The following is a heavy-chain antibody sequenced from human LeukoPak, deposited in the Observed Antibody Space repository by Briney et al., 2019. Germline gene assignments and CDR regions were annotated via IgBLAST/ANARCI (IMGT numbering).Heavy chain of an antibody. CDR1: GYTFTTYG. CDR3: ARNLRRVTIFGVVRLAPVY. V-gene: IGHV1-18*01. Sequence: ASVKVSCKASGYTFTTYGISWVRQAPGQGLEWMGWISAYNGDTNYAQRLQGRVTMTTDTSTSTAYMELSSLRSEDTAVYYCARNLRRVTIFGVVRLAPVYWGQGTLVTVSS. CDR2: ISAYNGDT. J-gene: IGHJ4*02. D-gene: IGHD3-3*01.